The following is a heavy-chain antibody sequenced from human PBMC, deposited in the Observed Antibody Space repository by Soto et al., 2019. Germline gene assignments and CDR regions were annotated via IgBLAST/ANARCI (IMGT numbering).Heavy chain of an antibody. D-gene: IGHD3-10*01. Sequence: QVQLVQSGAEVKKPGSSVKVSCKASGGTFSSYAISWVRQAPGQGLEWMGGIIPIFGTANYAQKFQGRVTXTXGXXTSTADMELSSLRSEDTAVYYCARGRGITQNWFDPWGQGTLVTVSS. CDR2: IIPIFGTA. V-gene: IGHV1-69*05. J-gene: IGHJ5*02. CDR3: ARGRGITQNWFDP. CDR1: GGTFSSYA.